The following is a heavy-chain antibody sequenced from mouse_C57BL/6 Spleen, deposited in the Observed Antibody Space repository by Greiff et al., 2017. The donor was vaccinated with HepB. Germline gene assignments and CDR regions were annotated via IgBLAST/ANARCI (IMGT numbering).Heavy chain of an antibody. CDR2: ISGGGGNT. CDR3: ARQYGNYFDY. CDR1: GFTFSSYT. Sequence: EVQVVESGGGLVKPGGSLKLSCAASGFTFSSYTMSWVRQTPEKRLEWVATISGGGGNTYYPDSVKGRFTISRDNAKNTLYLQMSSLRSEDTALYYCARQYGNYFDYWGQGTTRTVSS. V-gene: IGHV5-9*01. J-gene: IGHJ2*01. D-gene: IGHD2-10*02.